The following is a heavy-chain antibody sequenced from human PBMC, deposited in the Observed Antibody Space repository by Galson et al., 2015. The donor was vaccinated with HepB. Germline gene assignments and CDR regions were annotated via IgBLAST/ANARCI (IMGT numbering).Heavy chain of an antibody. CDR2: IYYSGST. CDR1: GGSISSYY. V-gene: IGHV4-59*01. CDR3: ARGRSVYYDFWSGYYIGEYYFDY. D-gene: IGHD3-3*01. Sequence: SETLSLTCTVSGGSISSYYWSWIRQPPGKGLEWIGYIYYSGSTNYNPSLKSRVTISVDTSKNQFSLKLSSVTAADTAVYYCARGRSVYYDFWSGYYIGEYYFDYWGQGTLVTVSS. J-gene: IGHJ4*02.